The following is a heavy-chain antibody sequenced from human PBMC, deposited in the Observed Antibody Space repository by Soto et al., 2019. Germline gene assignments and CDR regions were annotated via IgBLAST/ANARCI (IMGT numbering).Heavy chain of an antibody. CDR3: AREGEGYCSGGSCYSLHYYYYGMDV. V-gene: IGHV3-7*01. J-gene: IGHJ6*02. Sequence: EVQLVESGGGLVQPGGSLRLSCAASGFTFSSYWMSGVRQAPGKGLEWVANIKQDGSEKYYVDSVKGRFTISRDNAKNSLYLQMNSLRAEDTAVYYCAREGEGYCSGGSCYSLHYYYYGMDVWGQGTTVTVSS. CDR1: GFTFSSYW. D-gene: IGHD2-15*01. CDR2: IKQDGSEK.